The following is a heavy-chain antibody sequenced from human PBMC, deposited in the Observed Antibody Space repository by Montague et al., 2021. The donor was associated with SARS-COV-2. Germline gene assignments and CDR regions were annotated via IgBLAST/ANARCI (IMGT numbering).Heavy chain of an antibody. D-gene: IGHD3-10*01. J-gene: IGHJ6*03. CDR3: ARLGDGVVPSPILGVGPYYSYYYMDV. V-gene: IGHV4-34*01. CDR2: IHHGGST. CDR1: GGSFSTYS. Sequence: SETLSLTRAVHGGSFSTYSWNWIRQPPGKGLEWIGEIHHGGSTNYNPSLKSRVTISADTPKNQFSLKLTSVAAADTAVYYCARLGDGVVPSPILGVGPYYSYYYMDVWGKGTTVTVSS.